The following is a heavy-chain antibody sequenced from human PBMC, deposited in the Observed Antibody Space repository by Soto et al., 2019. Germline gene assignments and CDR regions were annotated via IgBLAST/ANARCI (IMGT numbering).Heavy chain of an antibody. Sequence: VGSLRLSCAASGFSFSLYWMHWVRQAPGKGLVWVSRINGDGSDTSYGDSVKGRFTTTRDNAKNTLYLHMNSLGAEDTAVYYCARDFGEVGATAVYDIWGQGTMVTVSS. D-gene: IGHD1-26*01. CDR1: GFSFSLYW. CDR3: ARDFGEVGATAVYDI. J-gene: IGHJ3*02. V-gene: IGHV3-74*01. CDR2: INGDGSDT.